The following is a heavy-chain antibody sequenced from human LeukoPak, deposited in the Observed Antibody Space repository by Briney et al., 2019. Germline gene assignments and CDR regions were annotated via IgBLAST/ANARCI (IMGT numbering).Heavy chain of an antibody. CDR1: GGSFSGYY. Sequence: SETLSLTCAVYGGSFSGYYWSWIRQPPGKGLEWIGEINHSGSTNYNPSLKSRVTISVDTSKNQFSLKLSSVTAADTAVYYCAGGQQWLAFDYWGQRTLVTASS. J-gene: IGHJ4*02. CDR2: INHSGST. D-gene: IGHD6-19*01. CDR3: AGGQQWLAFDY. V-gene: IGHV4-34*01.